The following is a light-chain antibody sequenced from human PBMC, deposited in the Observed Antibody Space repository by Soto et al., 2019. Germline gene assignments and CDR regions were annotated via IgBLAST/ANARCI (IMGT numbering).Light chain of an antibody. Sequence: DIQLTQYPSSLSASVRDRVTITCRASQAINNKLNSYKQKLGKAPELLSYRASTLQSGVPSRFSGSGSGTDFTLTISSLEHEDFGTYHCQQSYSTPYTFGQGTKVEIK. V-gene: IGKV1-39*01. CDR1: QAINNK. CDR3: QQSYSTPYT. J-gene: IGKJ2*01. CDR2: RAS.